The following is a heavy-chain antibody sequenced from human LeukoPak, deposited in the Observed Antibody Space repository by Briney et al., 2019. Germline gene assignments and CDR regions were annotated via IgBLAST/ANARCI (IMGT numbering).Heavy chain of an antibody. CDR3: ARDSGGIAAAGTE. Sequence: SETLSLTCAVSGYSISSGYYWGWIRQPPGKGLEWIGSIYHRGSTYYNPSLKSRVTISLDKSKNRFSLKLSSVTAADTAVYYCARDSGGIAAAGTEWGQGTLVTVS. D-gene: IGHD6-13*01. CDR2: IYHRGST. V-gene: IGHV4-38-2*02. J-gene: IGHJ4*02. CDR1: GYSISSGYY.